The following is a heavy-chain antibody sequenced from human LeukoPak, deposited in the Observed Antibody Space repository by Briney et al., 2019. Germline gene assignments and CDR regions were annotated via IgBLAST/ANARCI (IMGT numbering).Heavy chain of an antibody. Sequence: SETLSLTCTVSGGSISSYYWSWIRQPPGKGLEWIGYIYYSGSTNYNPSLKSRVTISVDTSKNQFSLKLSSVTAADTAVYYCARRRLVWSGYYAPMDVWGKGTTVTVSS. J-gene: IGHJ6*03. CDR1: GGSISSYY. CDR3: ARRRLVWSGYYAPMDV. D-gene: IGHD3-3*01. CDR2: IYYSGST. V-gene: IGHV4-59*12.